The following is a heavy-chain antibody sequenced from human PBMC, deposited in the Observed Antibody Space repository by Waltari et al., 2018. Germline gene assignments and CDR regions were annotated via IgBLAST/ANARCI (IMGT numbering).Heavy chain of an antibody. CDR1: GFTFSNYG. CDR3: ARPRASYSGSPFPFDY. Sequence: QVQLVESGGGVVQPGRSLRLSCAASGFTFSNYGMHWVRQAPGKGLEWVAVIWYDVSNKHYVDSVKGRFIISRDNSKNTVYLQMNSLRAEDTAVYYCARPRASYSGSPFPFDYWGQGTLVTVSS. V-gene: IGHV3-33*01. CDR2: IWYDVSNK. J-gene: IGHJ4*02. D-gene: IGHD3-10*01.